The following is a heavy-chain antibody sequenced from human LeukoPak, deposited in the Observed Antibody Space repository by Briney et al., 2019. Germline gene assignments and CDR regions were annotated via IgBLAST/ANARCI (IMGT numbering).Heavy chain of an antibody. D-gene: IGHD3-10*01. CDR2: IYYSGST. J-gene: IGHJ4*02. CDR3: ASLYYYGSGSYSLGFDY. CDR1: GGSISSYY. V-gene: IGHV4-59*08. Sequence: PSETLSLTCTVSGGSISSYYWSWIRQPPGKGLEWIGYIYYSGSTNYNPSLKSRVTISVDTSKNQFSLKLSSVTAADTAVYYCASLYYYGSGSYSLGFDYWGQGTLVTVSS.